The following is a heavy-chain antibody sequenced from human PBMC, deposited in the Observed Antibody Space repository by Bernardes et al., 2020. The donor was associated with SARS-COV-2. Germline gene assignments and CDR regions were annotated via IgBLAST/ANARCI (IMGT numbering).Heavy chain of an antibody. J-gene: IGHJ3*02. CDR3: ARKGVAAARAGAFDI. D-gene: IGHD2-15*01. CDR2: ISSRGGTT. V-gene: IGHV3-23*01. Sequence: GGSLRLSCASSGFSFRNYSMTWVRKGPGKGLEWVSAISSRGGTTYYADAVKGRFTISRDNVKNTLYVQMNSLRAEDTALYYCARKGVAAARAGAFDIWGQGTMVTVSS. CDR1: GFSFRNYS.